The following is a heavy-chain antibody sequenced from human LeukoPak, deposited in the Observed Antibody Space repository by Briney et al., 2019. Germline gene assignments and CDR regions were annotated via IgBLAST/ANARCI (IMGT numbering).Heavy chain of an antibody. D-gene: IGHD3-9*01. V-gene: IGHV3-15*01. Sequence: GGSLRLSCAASGFTFSNAWMSWVRQAPGKGLEWVGRIKSKTDGGTTDYAAPVKGRFTISRDDSKNTLYLQMNSLKTEDTAVYYCTTQGPYDILTGFGYYFDYWGQGTLVTVFS. CDR2: IKSKTDGGTT. J-gene: IGHJ4*02. CDR3: TTQGPYDILTGFGYYFDY. CDR1: GFTFSNAW.